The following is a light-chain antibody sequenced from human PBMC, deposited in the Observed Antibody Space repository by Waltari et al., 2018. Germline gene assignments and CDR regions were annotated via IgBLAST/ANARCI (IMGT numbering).Light chain of an antibody. CDR1: QTVSNN. CDR2: GAS. J-gene: IGKJ1*01. CDR3: QHYNKWPPA. Sequence: EIVMTQSPVTLSVSPGERATLSCRASQTVSNNLPWYQQKPGQAPRLLIYGASTRATGIPARFSGSGSGTDFTLTISSLQSEDFAVYQCQHYNKWPPAFGQGTKVEIK. V-gene: IGKV3-15*01.